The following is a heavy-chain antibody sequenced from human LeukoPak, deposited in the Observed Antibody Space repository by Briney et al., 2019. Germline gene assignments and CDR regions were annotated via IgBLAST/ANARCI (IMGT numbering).Heavy chain of an antibody. CDR2: ISGSGGST. V-gene: IGHV3-23*01. CDR1: GFTFSSYA. J-gene: IGHJ4*02. D-gene: IGHD4-11*01. CDR3: AKDLGAVTTMGLAFDY. Sequence: PGGSLRLSCAASGFTFSSYAMSWVRQAPGKGLEWVSAISGSGGSTYYADSVKGRFTISRDNSKNTLYLQMNSLRAEDTAVYYCAKDLGAVTTMGLAFDYWGQGTLVTVSS.